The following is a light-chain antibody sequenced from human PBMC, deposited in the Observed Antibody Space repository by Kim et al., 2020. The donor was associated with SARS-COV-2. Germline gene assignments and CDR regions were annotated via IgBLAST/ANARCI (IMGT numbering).Light chain of an antibody. V-gene: IGLV2-14*01. CDR3: SSYTTSGTYV. J-gene: IGLJ1*01. CDR1: SSDVGGYNY. CDR2: DVT. Sequence: QSALTQPASVYGSPGQSITISCTATSSDVGGYNYVSWYQQHPLRAPKLMIYDVTQRPSGVSNRFSASKSGNTASLTISGLQPEDEADYYCSSYTTSGTYVFGTGTKVTVL.